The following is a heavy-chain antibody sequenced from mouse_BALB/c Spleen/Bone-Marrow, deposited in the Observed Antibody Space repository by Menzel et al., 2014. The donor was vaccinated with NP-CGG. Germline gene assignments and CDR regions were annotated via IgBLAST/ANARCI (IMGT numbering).Heavy chain of an antibody. Sequence: QVQLQQPGAELVRPGVSVKISCKGSGYTFTDYAIHWVKQSHAKSLEWIGLISGYYGDAIYNQKFKGKATMTVDKSSSTAYVDRARLTSEDSAIYYCARSGEVRNAVDYWGQGTSVTVSS. CDR2: ISGYYGDA. V-gene: IGHV1-67*01. J-gene: IGHJ4*01. CDR1: GYTFTDYA. CDR3: ARSGEVRNAVDY. D-gene: IGHD2-14*01.